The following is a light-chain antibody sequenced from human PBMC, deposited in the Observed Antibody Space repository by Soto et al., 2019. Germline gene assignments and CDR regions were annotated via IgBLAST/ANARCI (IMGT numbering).Light chain of an antibody. Sequence: DLQMTQSPSSLSASVGDRVTITCQASQDISNYLNWYQQKPGKAPKLLIYDASNLETGVPSRFSGSGSATDFTFSISSVQPEDIATYYCQQYDNLPYTFGQGTKLEIK. CDR2: DAS. CDR3: QQYDNLPYT. CDR1: QDISNY. V-gene: IGKV1-33*01. J-gene: IGKJ2*01.